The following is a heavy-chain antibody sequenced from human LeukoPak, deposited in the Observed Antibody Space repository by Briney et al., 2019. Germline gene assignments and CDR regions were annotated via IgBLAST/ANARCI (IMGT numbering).Heavy chain of an antibody. D-gene: IGHD3-10*01. Sequence: ASVKVSCKASGYTFTGYYMHWVRQAPGQGLEWMGWINPNSGGTNCAQKFQGRVTMTRDTSISTAYMELSRLRSDGTAVYYCARVRYYGSGSYYNDGSFFDYWGQGTLVTVSS. V-gene: IGHV1-2*02. CDR1: GYTFTGYY. J-gene: IGHJ4*02. CDR3: ARVRYYGSGSYYNDGSFFDY. CDR2: INPNSGGT.